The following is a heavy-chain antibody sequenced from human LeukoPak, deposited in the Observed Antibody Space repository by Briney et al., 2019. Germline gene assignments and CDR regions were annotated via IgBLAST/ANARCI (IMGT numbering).Heavy chain of an antibody. V-gene: IGHV3-30*18. CDR1: GFTFSSYG. CDR3: AKDLRERIRITIFGVVTSYYGMDV. Sequence: GGSLRLSCAASGFTFSSYGMHWVRQAPGKGLERVAVISYDGSNKYYADSVKGRFTISRDNSKNTLYLQMNSLRAEDTAVYYCAKDLRERIRITIFGVVTSYYGMDVWGQGTTVTVSS. J-gene: IGHJ6*02. CDR2: ISYDGSNK. D-gene: IGHD3-3*01.